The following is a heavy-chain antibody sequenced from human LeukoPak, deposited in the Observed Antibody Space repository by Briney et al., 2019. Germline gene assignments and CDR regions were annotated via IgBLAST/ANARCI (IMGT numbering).Heavy chain of an antibody. J-gene: IGHJ4*02. CDR2: IKQDGSEK. CDR3: ARGGSRIITSCVLDY. V-gene: IGHV3-7*01. D-gene: IGHD2-2*01. CDR1: GFTFSRYW. Sequence: GGPLRLSCADSGFTFSRYWMNWVRQAPGKGLEWVANIKQDGSEKYYVDSVKGRFTISRDNAKKSLYLQMNSLRAEDTAVYYCARGGSRIITSCVLDYWGQGTLVTVSS.